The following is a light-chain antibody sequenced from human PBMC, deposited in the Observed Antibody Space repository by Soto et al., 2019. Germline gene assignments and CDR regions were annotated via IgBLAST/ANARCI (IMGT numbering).Light chain of an antibody. CDR3: QQYNNWPYT. CDR1: QSVSSN. V-gene: IGKV3-15*01. J-gene: IGKJ2*01. Sequence: EIAMTQSPGTPSVSPGERGTPSCRASQSVSSNLAWYQQKPGQAPRLLIYAASARATGIPARFSGSGSGTDFTLTISSLQSEDFAVYYCQQYNNWPYTFGQGTKVDIK. CDR2: AAS.